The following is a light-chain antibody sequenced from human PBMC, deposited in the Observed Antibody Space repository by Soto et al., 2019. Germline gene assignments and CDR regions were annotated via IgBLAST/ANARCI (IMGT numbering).Light chain of an antibody. J-gene: IGKJ5*01. CDR1: QNIRTY. CDR3: QQSYSATPIT. Sequence: DIQMTQAPSSLSASVGDRVTITCRASQNIRTYLSWYQQKPGKAPNLLIYVTSTLQSGVPSRFSGSGSGTDFTLTISSLQPEDFATYYCQQSYSATPITFGQGTRLDVK. V-gene: IGKV1-39*01. CDR2: VTS.